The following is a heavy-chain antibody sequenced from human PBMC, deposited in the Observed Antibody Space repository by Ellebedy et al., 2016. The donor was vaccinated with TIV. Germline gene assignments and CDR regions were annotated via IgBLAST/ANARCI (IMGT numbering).Heavy chain of an antibody. CDR1: GNSITSANFF. V-gene: IGHV4-39*01. Sequence: MPSETLSLTCTVSGNSITSANFFWGWIRQPPGKGLEWIGSFYHAGTTHYIPSLKIRATISENTSKNQFSLRLTSVTAADTAVYYCARSRHYCSGGTCYPNWFDPWGQGTLVTVSS. J-gene: IGHJ5*02. CDR2: FYHAGTT. D-gene: IGHD2-15*01. CDR3: ARSRHYCSGGTCYPNWFDP.